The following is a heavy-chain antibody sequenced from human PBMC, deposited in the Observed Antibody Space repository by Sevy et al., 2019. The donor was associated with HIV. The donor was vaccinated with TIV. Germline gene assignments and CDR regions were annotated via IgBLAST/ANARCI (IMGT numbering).Heavy chain of an antibody. CDR2: IYYSGST. CDR3: ASILRFLEWLLFDY. J-gene: IGHJ4*02. Sequence: SETLSLTCTVSGGSISSSSYYWGWIRQPPGKGLEWIGSIYYSGSTYYDPSLKSRVTISVDTSKNQFSLKLSSVTAADTAVYYCASILRFLEWLLFDYWGRGTLVTVSS. V-gene: IGHV4-39*01. D-gene: IGHD3-3*01. CDR1: GGSISSSSYY.